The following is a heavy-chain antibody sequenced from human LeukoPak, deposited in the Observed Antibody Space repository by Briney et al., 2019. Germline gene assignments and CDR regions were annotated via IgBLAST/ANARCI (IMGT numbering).Heavy chain of an antibody. V-gene: IGHV3-48*01. D-gene: IGHD3-16*01. CDR2: ISGRSSTI. J-gene: IGHJ4*02. CDR1: GFTFITYG. Sequence: PGGSLRLSCAASGFTFITYGMNWVRQAPGKGLEWVSYISGRSSTIYYADSVKGRFTISRDNAKNSLYLQMNSLRAEDTAVYYCARTALFGGGLTTPGLDYWGQGTLVTVSS. CDR3: ARTALFGGGLTTPGLDY.